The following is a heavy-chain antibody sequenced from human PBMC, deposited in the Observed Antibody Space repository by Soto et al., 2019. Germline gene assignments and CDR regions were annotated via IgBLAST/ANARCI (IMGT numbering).Heavy chain of an antibody. CDR3: ARHKSGSDWLDP. Sequence: PSETLSLTCTVSGDSIGDISYCWGWIRQPPGKGLQWIGCMFYSGATYYNPSLKNRVTLSVDTSNNEFSLKLVSVTAPDTAVYYCARHKSGSDWLDPWGQGTLVTVSS. D-gene: IGHD2-15*01. V-gene: IGHV4-39*01. J-gene: IGHJ5*02. CDR1: GDSIGDISYC. CDR2: MFYSGAT.